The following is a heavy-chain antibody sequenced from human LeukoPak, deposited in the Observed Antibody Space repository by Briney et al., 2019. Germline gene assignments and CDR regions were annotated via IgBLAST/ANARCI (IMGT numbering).Heavy chain of an antibody. CDR1: GFTFSSCG. CDR3: AKDFDPVAAARGTFDY. Sequence: PGGSLRLSCAASGFTFSSCGMHWVRQAPGKGLEWGAFIRYDGSNKYYADSVKGRFTISRDNSKNTLYLQMNSLRAEDTAVYYCAKDFDPVAAARGTFDYWGQGTLVTVSS. V-gene: IGHV3-30*02. D-gene: IGHD6-13*01. J-gene: IGHJ4*02. CDR2: IRYDGSNK.